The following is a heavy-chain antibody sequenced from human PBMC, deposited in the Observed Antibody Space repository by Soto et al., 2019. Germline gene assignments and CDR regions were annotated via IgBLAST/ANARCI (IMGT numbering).Heavy chain of an antibody. V-gene: IGHV3-30*18. Sequence: GGSLRLSCAASGFTFSSYGMHWVRQAPGKGLEWVAVISYDGSNKYYADSVKGRFTISRDNSKNTLYLQMNSLRAEDTAVYYCAKDPNFYGSGSYYNAQDDYYYYYMDVWGKGTTVTVSS. CDR2: ISYDGSNK. CDR1: GFTFSSYG. D-gene: IGHD3-10*01. J-gene: IGHJ6*03. CDR3: AKDPNFYGSGSYYNAQDDYYYYYMDV.